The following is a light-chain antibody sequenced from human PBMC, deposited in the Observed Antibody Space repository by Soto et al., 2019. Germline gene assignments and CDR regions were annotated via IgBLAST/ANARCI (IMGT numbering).Light chain of an antibody. CDR3: SASADGYTFL. V-gene: IGLV2-11*01. CDR1: SSDIGAYDF. CDR2: DVT. J-gene: IGLJ3*02. Sequence: QSALTQPRSVSGSPGQSVTISCIGSSSDIGAYDFVSWHQQHPGKAPKVIIYDVTRRPSGVPGRFSGSKSGNTASLTISGLQAEDEADYYCSASADGYTFLFGGGTKLPV.